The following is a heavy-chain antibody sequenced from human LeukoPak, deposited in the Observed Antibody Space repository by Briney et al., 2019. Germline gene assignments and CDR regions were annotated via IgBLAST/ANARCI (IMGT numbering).Heavy chain of an antibody. Sequence: GSLRLSWAASGFTFCSYSMSWVRHAPGKGLELVSAIGGSGGNTYYADSVEGRFTIARDNSKNTLYLKMNSLRAEETAVYYCAKVCQPQLCYFDYWGQGTLVTVSS. CDR3: AKVCQPQLCYFDY. V-gene: IGHV3-23*01. CDR1: GFTFCSYS. J-gene: IGHJ4*02. D-gene: IGHD5-18*01. CDR2: IGGSGGNT.